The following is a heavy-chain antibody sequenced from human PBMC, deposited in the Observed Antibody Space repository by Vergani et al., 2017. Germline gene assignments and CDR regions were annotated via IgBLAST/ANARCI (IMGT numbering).Heavy chain of an antibody. D-gene: IGHD3-22*01. J-gene: IGHJ3*02. CDR2: IRSKANSYAT. Sequence: EVQLVESGGGLVQPGGSLKLSCAASGFTFSGSAMHWVRQASGKGLEWVGRIRSKANSYATAYAASVKGRFTLSRDDSKNTAYLQMNSLKTEDTAVYYCTRRGDYYDSSGYYYIQGLDIWGQGTMVTVSS. CDR3: TRRGDYYDSSGYYYIQGLDI. CDR1: GFTFSGSA. V-gene: IGHV3-73*02.